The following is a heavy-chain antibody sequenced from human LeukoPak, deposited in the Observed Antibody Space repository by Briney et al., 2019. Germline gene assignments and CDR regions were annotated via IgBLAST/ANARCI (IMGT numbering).Heavy chain of an antibody. CDR1: GGTFSSYA. CDR3: ARRRIANDAFDI. V-gene: IGHV1-69*13. CDR2: IIPIFGTA. Sequence: SVKVSCKASGGTFSSYAISWVRQAPGQGLEWMGGIIPIFGTANYAQKFQGSVTITADESASTAYMELSSLRSEDMAVYYCARRRIANDAFDIWGQGTMVTVSS. D-gene: IGHD2-15*01. J-gene: IGHJ3*02.